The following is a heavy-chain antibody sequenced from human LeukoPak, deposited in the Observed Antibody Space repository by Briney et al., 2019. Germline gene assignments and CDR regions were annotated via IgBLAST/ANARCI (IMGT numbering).Heavy chain of an antibody. CDR3: ARDHHASGSYYHY. V-gene: IGHV3-21*01. CDR1: GFTFSIYS. D-gene: IGHD3-10*01. Sequence: PGGSLRLSCAASGFTFSIYSMNWVRQAPGKGLEWVSSIGGSSSSLYYAESVKGRFTISRDNAKNSLYLQMNSLRAEDTAVYYCARDHHASGSYYHYWGQGTLVTVSS. J-gene: IGHJ4*02. CDR2: IGGSSSSL.